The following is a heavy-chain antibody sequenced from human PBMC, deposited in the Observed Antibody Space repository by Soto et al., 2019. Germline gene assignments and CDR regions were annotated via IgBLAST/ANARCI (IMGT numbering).Heavy chain of an antibody. CDR1: GFIFSSHA. CDR3: AKEIRPNDS. J-gene: IGHJ4*02. CDR2: ISIAGDT. Sequence: GGFLRLSCAASGFIFSSHAMSWVRQAPGKGLEWVSSISIAGDTHYSDSVKGRFTISRDNSKNTLYLLMNSLRAEDTAVYYCAKEIRPNDSWGQGTLVTVSS. V-gene: IGHV3-23*01.